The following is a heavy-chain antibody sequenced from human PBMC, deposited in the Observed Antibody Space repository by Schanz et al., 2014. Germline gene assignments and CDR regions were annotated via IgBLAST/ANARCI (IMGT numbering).Heavy chain of an antibody. CDR3: AKYGGELGVSFEY. CDR1: GFTFSSYW. Sequence: EVQLVESGGGLVQPGGSLRLSCAASGFTFSSYWMSWVRQAPGEGLEWVANIKQDGSEKYYVDSVKGRFTISRDNAKNSLYLQMNRLSPDDTALYYCAKYGGELGVSFEYWGQGTLVTVSS. V-gene: IGHV3-7*01. D-gene: IGHD7-27*01. CDR2: IKQDGSEK. J-gene: IGHJ4*02.